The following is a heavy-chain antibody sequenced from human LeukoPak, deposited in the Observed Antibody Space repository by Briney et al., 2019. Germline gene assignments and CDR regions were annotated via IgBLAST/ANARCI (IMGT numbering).Heavy chain of an antibody. Sequence: GGSLRLSCTASGFTFSSYSLNWVRQAPGKGLEWVSSVSTGSNYIYYADSVKGRFTISRDNDKNSLYLQMNSLRAEDTAVYYCAREGSIAVAGRDYFDYWGQGTLVTVSS. J-gene: IGHJ4*02. CDR2: VSTGSNYI. D-gene: IGHD6-19*01. CDR3: AREGSIAVAGRDYFDY. CDR1: GFTFSSYS. V-gene: IGHV3-21*01.